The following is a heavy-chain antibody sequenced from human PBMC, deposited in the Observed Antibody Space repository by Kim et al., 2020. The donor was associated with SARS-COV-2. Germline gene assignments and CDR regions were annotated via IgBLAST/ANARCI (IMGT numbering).Heavy chain of an antibody. V-gene: IGHV2-70*01. D-gene: IGHD6-13*01. CDR3: ARNSGYSSSWYGGYYYYGMDV. CDR1: GFSLSISGMC. Sequence: SGPTLVNPTQTLTLTCTFSGFSLSISGMCVSWIRQPPGKALEWLALIDWDDDKYYSTSLKTRLTISKDTSKNQVVLTMTNMDPVDTATYYCARNSGYSSSWYGGYYYYGMDVWGQGTTVTVSS. J-gene: IGHJ6*02. CDR2: IDWDDDK.